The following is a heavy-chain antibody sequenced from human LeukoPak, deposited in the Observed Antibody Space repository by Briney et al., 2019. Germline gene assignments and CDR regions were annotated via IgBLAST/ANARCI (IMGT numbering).Heavy chain of an antibody. CDR1: GFSFSGCS. CDR3: ARLLGTVTTFDY. CDR2: INEVGSKT. V-gene: IGHV3-7*01. J-gene: IGHJ4*02. D-gene: IGHD1-26*01. Sequence: PGGSLRFSCAASGFSFSGCSLSWVRQAPGKGLEWVATINEVGSKTYYDDSVKGRFTISRDNAKTSLYLEMSSLRAEDTAVYYCARLLGTVTTFDYWGQGTLVTVSS.